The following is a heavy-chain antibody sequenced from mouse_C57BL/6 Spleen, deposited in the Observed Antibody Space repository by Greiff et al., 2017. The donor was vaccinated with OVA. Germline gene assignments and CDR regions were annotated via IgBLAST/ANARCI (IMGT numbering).Heavy chain of an antibody. Sequence: VQLQQSGAELVKPGASVKISCKASGYTFTDYSINWVKQRPGQGLEWIGKIGPGSGSIYYNGKFKGKATLTADKSASTAYMQLSSLTSEDSAVYFCARFDVYGNGAMDYWGQGTSVTVSA. D-gene: IGHD2-1*01. CDR1: GYTFTDYS. CDR3: ARFDVYGNGAMDY. V-gene: IGHV1-77*01. J-gene: IGHJ4*01. CDR2: IGPGSGSI.